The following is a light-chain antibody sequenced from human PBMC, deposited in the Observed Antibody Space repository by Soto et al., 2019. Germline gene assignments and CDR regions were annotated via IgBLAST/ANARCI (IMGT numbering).Light chain of an antibody. J-gene: IGKJ1*01. Sequence: DIQMTQSPSTLSASVGDRVTITCRASQSMNDWLAWYQQKPGKAPKVLIYDASSLQSGVPSRFSGSGFGTEFTLTIDSLQPDDVATYYCQQYNSYSWTFGQGTKV. CDR2: DAS. CDR3: QQYNSYSWT. CDR1: QSMNDW. V-gene: IGKV1-5*01.